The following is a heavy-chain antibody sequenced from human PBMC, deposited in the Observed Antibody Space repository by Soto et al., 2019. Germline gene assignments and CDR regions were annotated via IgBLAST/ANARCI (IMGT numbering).Heavy chain of an antibody. CDR1: GFTFGYCT. Sequence: GGSLRLSCAASGFTFGYCTMLWVRQAPGKGLEWLSYISSGSDSVHYANSVKGRFSISRDNARDSLYLQMNSLRGDETAVYYCATVDGPTVTTMFFDYWGQGILVTVSS. D-gene: IGHD5-12*01. V-gene: IGHV3-48*01. CDR2: ISSGSDSV. CDR3: ATVDGPTVTTMFFDY. J-gene: IGHJ4*02.